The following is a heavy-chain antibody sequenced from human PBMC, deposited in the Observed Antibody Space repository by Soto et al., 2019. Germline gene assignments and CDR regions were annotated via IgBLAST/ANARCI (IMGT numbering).Heavy chain of an antibody. CDR3: AKGPDTAMVPYYFDY. CDR1: GFTFSSYA. V-gene: IGHV3-23*01. Sequence: PGGSLRLSCAASGFTFSSYAMSWVRQAPGKGLEWVSAISGSGGSTYYADSVKGRFTISRDNSKNTLYLQMNSLRAEDAAVYYCAKGPDTAMVPYYFDYWGQGTLVTVSS. D-gene: IGHD5-18*01. CDR2: ISGSGGST. J-gene: IGHJ4*02.